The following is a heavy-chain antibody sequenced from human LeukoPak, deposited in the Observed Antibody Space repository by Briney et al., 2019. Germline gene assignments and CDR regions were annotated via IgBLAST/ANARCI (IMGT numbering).Heavy chain of an antibody. Sequence: PSVTLSLTCTVSGGSISSYYWSWIRQPPGKGLEWIGYIYYSGNTNYNPSLKSRVTISVDTSKNQFSLKLSSVTAADTAVYYCARVGGGPQYYYDSSGYFYLWGQGALVTVSS. CDR3: ARVGGGPQYYYDSSGYFYL. J-gene: IGHJ5*02. V-gene: IGHV4-59*01. CDR2: IYYSGNT. D-gene: IGHD3-22*01. CDR1: GGSISSYY.